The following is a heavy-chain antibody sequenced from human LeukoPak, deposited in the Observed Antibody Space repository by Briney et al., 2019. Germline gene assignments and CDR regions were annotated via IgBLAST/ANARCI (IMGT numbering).Heavy chain of an antibody. Sequence: SETLSLTCAVYGGSFSGYYWSWIRQPPGKGLEWIGEINHSGSTNYNPSLKSRVTISVDTSKNQFSLKLSSVTAADTAVYYCARQYSSGWARDYYYCMDVRGKGTTVTISS. CDR1: GGSFSGYY. CDR2: INHSGST. CDR3: ARQYSSGWARDYYYCMDV. D-gene: IGHD6-19*01. V-gene: IGHV4-34*01. J-gene: IGHJ6*03.